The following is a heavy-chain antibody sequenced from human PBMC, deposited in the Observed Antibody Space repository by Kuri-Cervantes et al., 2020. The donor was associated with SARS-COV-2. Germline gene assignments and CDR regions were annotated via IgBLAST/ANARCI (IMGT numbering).Heavy chain of an antibody. CDR1: AGSISSSSYY. CDR3: ARVHGSSGYKSLDI. J-gene: IGHJ3*02. V-gene: IGHV4-39*07. Sequence: GSLRLSCTVSAGSISSSSYYWGWIRQPPGKGLEWIGSIYYSGSTYYNPSLKSRVTISVDTSKNQFSLKLSSVTAADTAVYYCARVHGSSGYKSLDIWGQGTMVTVSS. CDR2: IYYSGST. D-gene: IGHD3-22*01.